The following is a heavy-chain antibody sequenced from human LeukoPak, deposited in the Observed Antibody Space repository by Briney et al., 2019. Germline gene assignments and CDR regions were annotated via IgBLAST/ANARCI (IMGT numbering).Heavy chain of an antibody. J-gene: IGHJ4*02. CDR2: INYSGGT. V-gene: IGHV4-34*01. CDR3: ARVVVESSEDYFDY. CDR1: GGSFSGYY. Sequence: SETLSLTCAVYGGSFSGYYWTWIRQPPGKGLEWIGEINYSGGTNYHPSLKSRVTISLDTSKNQFSLKLSSVTAADTAVCYCARVVVESSEDYFDYWGQGILVTVSS. D-gene: IGHD3-22*01.